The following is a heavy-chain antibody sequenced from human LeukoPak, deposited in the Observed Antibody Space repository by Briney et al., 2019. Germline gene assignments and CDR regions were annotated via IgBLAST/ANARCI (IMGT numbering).Heavy chain of an antibody. CDR3: ASFISRTYYFDY. Sequence: SETLSLTCAVSGGSISSSNWWSWVRQPPGKGLEWIGEIYYSGSTNYNPSLKSRVTISVDKSKNQFSLKLSSVTAADTAVYYCASFISRTYYFDYWGQGTLVTVSS. CDR2: IYYSGST. CDR1: GGSISSSNW. J-gene: IGHJ4*02. D-gene: IGHD6-13*01. V-gene: IGHV4-4*02.